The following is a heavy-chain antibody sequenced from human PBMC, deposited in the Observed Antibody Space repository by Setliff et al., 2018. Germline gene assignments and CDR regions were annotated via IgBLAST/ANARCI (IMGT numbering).Heavy chain of an antibody. D-gene: IGHD6-19*01. V-gene: IGHV4-4*07. CDR1: GGSISSYY. Sequence: KASETLSLTCTVSGGSISSYYWSWIRQPAGKGLEWIGHIYIGGSANYNPPLKSRVTMPIDTSKNQFSLKLNPVTAADMAVYYCAREQWLDPPGYYYMDVWAKGTTVTVFS. CDR2: IYIGGSA. CDR3: AREQWLDPPGYYYMDV. J-gene: IGHJ6*03.